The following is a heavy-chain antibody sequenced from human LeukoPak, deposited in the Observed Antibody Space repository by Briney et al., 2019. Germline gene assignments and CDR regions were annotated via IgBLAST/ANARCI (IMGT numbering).Heavy chain of an antibody. Sequence: GASVKVSCKASGGTFSSYAINWVRQATGQGLEWMGWMNPNSGNTGYAQKFQGRVTMTRNTSISTAYMELSSLRSEDTAVYYCARGPLYVAAAGRAYYFDYWGQGTLVTVSS. CDR1: GGTFSSYA. D-gene: IGHD6-13*01. V-gene: IGHV1-8*02. CDR2: MNPNSGNT. CDR3: ARGPLYVAAAGRAYYFDY. J-gene: IGHJ4*02.